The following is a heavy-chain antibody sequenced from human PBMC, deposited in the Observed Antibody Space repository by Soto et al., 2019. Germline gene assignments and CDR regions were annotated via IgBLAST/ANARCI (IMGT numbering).Heavy chain of an antibody. J-gene: IGHJ4*02. D-gene: IGHD5-12*01. V-gene: IGHV1-18*01. CDR3: AKSPRGEMATD. CDR1: GYTFINYH. CDR2: INTYNGMT. Sequence: QVQLVQSGGEVKKPGASVTVSCKASGYTFINYHITWVRQAPGQGLEWMAWINTYNGMTDYAQRFQGRVTMTRDTPPNTTYMDLRNLGSDDTAVYFCAKSPRGEMATDWGQGTLVTVSS.